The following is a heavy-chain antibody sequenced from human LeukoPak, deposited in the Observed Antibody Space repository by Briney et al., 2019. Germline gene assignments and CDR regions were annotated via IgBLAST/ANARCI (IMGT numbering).Heavy chain of an antibody. J-gene: IGHJ3*02. CDR2: IGTSSSSI. CDR1: GFTFSTYS. D-gene: IGHD3-22*01. Sequence: GGSLRLSCATFGFTFSTYSMNWVRQAPGKGLEWVSSIGTSSSSIYYADSVRGRFTISRDNSKNTLYLQMNSLRAEDTAVYYCAKPARYYDSSGYIPLGAFDIWGQGTMVTVSS. CDR3: AKPARYYDSSGYIPLGAFDI. V-gene: IGHV3-21*04.